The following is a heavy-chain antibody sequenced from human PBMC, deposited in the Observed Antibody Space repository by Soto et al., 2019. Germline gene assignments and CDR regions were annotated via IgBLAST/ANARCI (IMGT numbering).Heavy chain of an antibody. V-gene: IGHV3-23*01. J-gene: IGHJ4*02. CDR2: ISYGGGTT. D-gene: IGHD3-22*01. Sequence: GGSLRLSCAASEFTFSNYAMSWVRQAPGKGLEWVSAISYGGGTTYYADSVKGRFTISRDNSKNTLYLQMNSLRAEDTAVYYCAKNPGYYYDSTGYLFDYRGQRSPVTVSS. CDR3: AKNPGYYYDSTGYLFDY. CDR1: EFTFSNYA.